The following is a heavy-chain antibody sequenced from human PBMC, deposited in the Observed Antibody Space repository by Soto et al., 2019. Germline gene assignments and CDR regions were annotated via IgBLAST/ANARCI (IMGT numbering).Heavy chain of an antibody. CDR3: ARGCAVHYYHSSGEHSAEYFQH. Sequence: QVQLQESGPGLVKPSQTLSLTCTVSGGSISSGDYYWSWIRQPPGKGLEWIGYVYYSGSTYYNPSLKSRVTISADTSKNQFSRNLSSVTAADTAVYYCARGCAVHYYHSSGEHSAEYFQHWGQGTLVTVFS. V-gene: IGHV4-30-4*01. D-gene: IGHD3-22*01. J-gene: IGHJ1*01. CDR1: GGSISSGDYY. CDR2: VYYSGST.